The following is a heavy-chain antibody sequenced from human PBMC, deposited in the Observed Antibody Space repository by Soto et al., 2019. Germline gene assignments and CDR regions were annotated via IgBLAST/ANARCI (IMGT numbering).Heavy chain of an antibody. CDR1: GGSISSYY. J-gene: IGHJ5*02. CDR2: IYYSGST. CDR3: ASTKSYYDILTGYSYNWFDP. D-gene: IGHD3-9*01. V-gene: IGHV4-59*12. Sequence: SETLSLTCTVSGGSISSYYWSWIRQPPGKGLEWIGYIYYSGSTNYNPSLKSRVTISVDTSKNQFSLKLSSVTAADTAVYYCASTKSYYDILTGYSYNWFDPWGQGTLVTVSS.